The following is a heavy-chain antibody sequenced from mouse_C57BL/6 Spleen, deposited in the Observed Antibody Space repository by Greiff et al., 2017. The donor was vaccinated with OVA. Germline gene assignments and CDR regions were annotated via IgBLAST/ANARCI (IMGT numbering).Heavy chain of an antibody. CDR2: IWSGGST. CDR3: ARKEDYYGSSPHYAMDY. CDR1: GFSLTSYG. V-gene: IGHV2-2*01. J-gene: IGHJ4*01. Sequence: VKLEESGPGLVQPSQSLSITCTVSGFSLTSYGVHWVRQSPGKGLEWLGVIWSGGSTDYNAAFISRLSISKDNSKSQVFFKMNSLQADDTAIYYCARKEDYYGSSPHYAMDYWGQGTSVTVSS. D-gene: IGHD1-1*01.